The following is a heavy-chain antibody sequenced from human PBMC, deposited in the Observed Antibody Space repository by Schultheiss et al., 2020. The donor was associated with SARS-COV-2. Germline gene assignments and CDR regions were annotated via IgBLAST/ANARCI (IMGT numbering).Heavy chain of an antibody. CDR3: ARGGRAGGMTTVTTGYYGMDV. V-gene: IGHV1-18*01. Sequence: ASVKVSCKASGYTFTSYGISWVRQAPGQGLEWMGWISAYNGNTNYAQKLQGRVTMTTDTSTSTAYMELRSLRSDDTAVYYCARGGRAGGMTTVTTGYYGMDVWGQGTTVTVSS. CDR1: GYTFTSYG. CDR2: ISAYNGNT. D-gene: IGHD4-17*01. J-gene: IGHJ6*02.